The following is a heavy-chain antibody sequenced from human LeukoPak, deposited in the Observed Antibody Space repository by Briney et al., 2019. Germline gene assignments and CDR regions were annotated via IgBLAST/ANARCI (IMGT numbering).Heavy chain of an antibody. CDR2: ISTDGSGT. CDR1: GFTFSSYW. J-gene: IGHJ3*02. CDR3: VREYSSSSGRAFDI. D-gene: IGHD6-6*01. Sequence: GGSLRLSCAASGFTFSSYWMHWVRQAPGKGLVWVSRISTDGSGTHSADSVKGRFTISRDNAKNTLYLQRNSLRAEDTAVYYCVREYSSSSGRAFDIWGQGTMVTVSP. V-gene: IGHV3-74*01.